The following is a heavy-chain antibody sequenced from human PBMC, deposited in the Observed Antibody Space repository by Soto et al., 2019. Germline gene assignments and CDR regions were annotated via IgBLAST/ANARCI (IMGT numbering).Heavy chain of an antibody. CDR3: ARGSWEPPLYYYYGMDV. CDR2: MNPNSGNT. Sequence: ASVKVSCKASGYTFTGYDINWVRQATGQGLEWMGWMNPNSGNTGYAQKFQGRVTMTRNTSISTAYMELSSLRSEDTAVYYCARGSWEPPLYYYYGMDVWGQGTTVTVSS. CDR1: GYTFTGYD. D-gene: IGHD1-26*01. J-gene: IGHJ6*02. V-gene: IGHV1-8*01.